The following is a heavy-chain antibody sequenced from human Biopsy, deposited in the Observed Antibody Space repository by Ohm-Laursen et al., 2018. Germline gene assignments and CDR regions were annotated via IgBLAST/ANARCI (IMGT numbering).Heavy chain of an antibody. Sequence: SVKASCKAPGGTFSNYGVNWARHAPGQGLEWLGGNIPILGTGNYAQKFQDRATVAADTSTSTATMELRSLRSDDTAVDYCATKLTGYFHHWGQGTLVIVSS. D-gene: IGHD3-9*01. CDR1: GGTFSNYG. V-gene: IGHV1-69*06. CDR3: ATKLTGYFHH. J-gene: IGHJ1*01. CDR2: NIPILGTG.